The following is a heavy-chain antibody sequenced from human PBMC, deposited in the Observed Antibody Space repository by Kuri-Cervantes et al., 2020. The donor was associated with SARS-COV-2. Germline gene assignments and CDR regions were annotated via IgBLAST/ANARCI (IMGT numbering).Heavy chain of an antibody. CDR3: ARDGDY. J-gene: IGHJ4*02. CDR1: GFTFSSYG. Sequence: GESLKISCAASGFTFSSYGMHWVRQAPGKGLEWVAVIWCDGSNKYYADSVKGRFTISRDDSKNTLYLQMDSLRDDDTAVYYCARDGDYWGQGTLVTVSS. V-gene: IGHV3-33*01. CDR2: IWCDGSNK.